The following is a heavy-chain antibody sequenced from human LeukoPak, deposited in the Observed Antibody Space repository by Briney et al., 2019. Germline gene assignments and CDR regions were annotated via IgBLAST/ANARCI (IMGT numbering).Heavy chain of an antibody. D-gene: IGHD5-24*01. V-gene: IGHV1-69*05. CDR3: ARDGYNFGMTY. CDR2: FIPIFGTA. CDR1: GGTFSSYA. Sequence: GSSVKVSCKASGGTFSSYAISWVRQAPGQGPEWMGGFIPIFGTANYAQKFQGRVTITTDESTSTAYMELSSLRSEDTAVYYCARDGYNFGMTYWGQGILVTVSS. J-gene: IGHJ4*02.